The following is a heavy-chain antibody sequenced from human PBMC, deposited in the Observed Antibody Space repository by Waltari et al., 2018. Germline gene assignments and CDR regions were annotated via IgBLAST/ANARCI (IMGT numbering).Heavy chain of an antibody. J-gene: IGHJ5*02. D-gene: IGHD2-2*01. V-gene: IGHV4-31*03. CDR2: VYSSGST. CDR1: GGSISSGGYF. Sequence: QVQLQESGPGLVKPSQTLSLTCTVSGGSISSGGYFWSWIRQHPGKGLEWVGYVYSSGSTYYNPSLKSRPSISLDTSKNQFSLTLSSVTAADTAVYYCARVPEYCSSPTSCFGGGWFDPWGQGTLVTVSS. CDR3: ARVPEYCSSPTSCFGGGWFDP.